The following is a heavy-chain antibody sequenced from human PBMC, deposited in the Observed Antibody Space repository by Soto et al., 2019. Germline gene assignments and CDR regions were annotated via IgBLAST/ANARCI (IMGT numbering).Heavy chain of an antibody. V-gene: IGHV3-73*01. CDR2: IRSKANSYAT. Sequence: PGGSLRLSCAASGFTFSGSAMHWARQASGKGLEWVGRIRSKANSYATAYAASVKGRFTISRDDSKNTAYLQMNSLKTEDTAVYYCTSSRITIFGVVIPYYYGMDVWGKGTKVTVS. D-gene: IGHD3-3*01. J-gene: IGHJ6*04. CDR3: TSSRITIFGVVIPYYYGMDV. CDR1: GFTFSGSA.